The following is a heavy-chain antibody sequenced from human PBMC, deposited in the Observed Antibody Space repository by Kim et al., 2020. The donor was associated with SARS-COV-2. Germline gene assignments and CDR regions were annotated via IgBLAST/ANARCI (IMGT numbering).Heavy chain of an antibody. CDR2: MNPNSGNT. CDR3: ARGRITMVRGVIAQKRDYGMDV. V-gene: IGHV1-8*01. D-gene: IGHD3-10*01. CDR1: GYTFTSYD. J-gene: IGHJ6*02. Sequence: ASVKVSCKASGYTFTSYDINWVRQATGQGLEWMGWMNPNSGNTGYAQKFQGRVTMTRYTSISTAYMELSSLRSEDTAVYYCARGRITMVRGVIAQKRDYGMDVWGQGTTVTVYS.